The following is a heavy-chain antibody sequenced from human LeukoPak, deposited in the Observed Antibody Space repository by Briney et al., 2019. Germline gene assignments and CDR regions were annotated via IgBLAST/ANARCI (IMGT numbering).Heavy chain of an antibody. D-gene: IGHD3-10*01. CDR3: ARDQLLWFGTPSGMDV. CDR2: INPNSGGT. CDR1: GYTFTGYY. V-gene: IGHV1-2*02. J-gene: IGHJ6*02. Sequence: ASVKVSCKASGYTFTGYYMHWVRQAPGQGLEWMGWINPNSGGTNYAQKFQGRVTMTRDTSISTAYMELSRLRSDDTAVYYCARDQLLWFGTPSGMDVWGQGTTVTVSS.